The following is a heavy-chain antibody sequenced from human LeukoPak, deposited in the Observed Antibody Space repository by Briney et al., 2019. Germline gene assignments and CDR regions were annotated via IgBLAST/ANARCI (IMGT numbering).Heavy chain of an antibody. Sequence: ASVSVSCKASGYTFTSYYMHWVRQAPGQGLEWMGIITPSGGSTSYAQKFQGRGSMTKHMSKRTVYMDLSSLRSNDTAVYHWARGPYCSSGSCYGRSGWFDPWGQRTLVTVSS. CDR2: ITPSGGST. V-gene: IGHV1-46*01. CDR3: ARGPYCSSGSCYGRSGWFDP. CDR1: GYTFTSYY. D-gene: IGHD2-15*01. J-gene: IGHJ5*02.